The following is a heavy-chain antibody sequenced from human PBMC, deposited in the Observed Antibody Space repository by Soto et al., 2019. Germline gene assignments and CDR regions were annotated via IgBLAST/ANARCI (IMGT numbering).Heavy chain of an antibody. D-gene: IGHD6-13*01. Sequence: GGSLRLSCAASGFTFSSYGMHWVRQAPGKGLEWVAIISYDESNKYYADSVKGRFTISRDNSKNTLYLQMNSLRAEDMAVYYCAKDFSSSWALDYWGQGALVTVSS. V-gene: IGHV3-30*18. CDR3: AKDFSSSWALDY. CDR1: GFTFSSYG. J-gene: IGHJ4*02. CDR2: ISYDESNK.